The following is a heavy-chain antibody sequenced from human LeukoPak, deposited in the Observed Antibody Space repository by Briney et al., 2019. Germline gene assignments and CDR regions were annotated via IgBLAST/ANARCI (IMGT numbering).Heavy chain of an antibody. Sequence: GGSLRLSCAASGFTLSRHATHWVPQAPGKGLEWVAVISYDGSNKYYADSVKGRFTISRDNSKNTLYLQMNSLRAEDTAVYYCAREDSRSAFDIWGQGTMVTVSS. CDR2: ISYDGSNK. D-gene: IGHD6-13*01. J-gene: IGHJ3*02. CDR3: AREDSRSAFDI. V-gene: IGHV3-30-3*01. CDR1: GFTLSRHA.